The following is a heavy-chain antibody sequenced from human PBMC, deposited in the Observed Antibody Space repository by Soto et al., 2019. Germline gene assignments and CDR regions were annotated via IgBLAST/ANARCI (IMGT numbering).Heavy chain of an antibody. Sequence: ASVRVSCKASGGTFSSYAISWVRQAPGQGLEWMGGIIPIFGTANYAQKFQGRVTITADESTSTAYMELSSLRSEDTAVYYCARESCSSTSCYPGYYYYGMDVWGQGTTVTVSS. D-gene: IGHD2-2*01. CDR3: ARESCSSTSCYPGYYYYGMDV. V-gene: IGHV1-69*13. J-gene: IGHJ6*02. CDR1: GGTFSSYA. CDR2: IIPIFGTA.